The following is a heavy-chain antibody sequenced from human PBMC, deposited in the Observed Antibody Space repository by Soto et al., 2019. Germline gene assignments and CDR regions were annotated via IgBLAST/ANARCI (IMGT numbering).Heavy chain of an antibody. J-gene: IGHJ6*02. CDR2: IYWDDGK. CDR1: GFSLSTSGVG. D-gene: IGHD3-9*01. V-gene: IGHV2-5*02. Sequence: GSGPTLVNPTQTLTLTCTFSGFSLSTSGVGVGWIRQPPGKALEWLALIYWDDGKRYSPSLKSRLTITKDTSKNQVVLTMTNMDPVDTATYYCAHSDILTGIGYYYYGMDVWGQGTTVTVSS. CDR3: AHSDILTGIGYYYYGMDV.